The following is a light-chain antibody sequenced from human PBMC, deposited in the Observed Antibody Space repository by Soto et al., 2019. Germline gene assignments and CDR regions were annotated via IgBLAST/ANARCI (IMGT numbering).Light chain of an antibody. Sequence: LMTQSPSSPSASVVDRVTITCLVSPPIDTSLIWYQLRLGYAPGLLIFAAFCLQSGVPLRFSGSGSGTEFTLTISSLQPEDFATYYCQQSYSSPFTFGPGTKVDIK. V-gene: IGKV1-39*01. J-gene: IGKJ3*01. CDR2: AAF. CDR1: PPIDTS. CDR3: QQSYSSPFT.